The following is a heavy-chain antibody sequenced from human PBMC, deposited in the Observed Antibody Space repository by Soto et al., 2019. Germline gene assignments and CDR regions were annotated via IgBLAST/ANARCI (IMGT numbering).Heavy chain of an antibody. D-gene: IGHD3-3*01. CDR2: ISGSGSGT. J-gene: IGHJ4*02. Sequence: PGGSLRLSCAASGFIFSSYDMSWVRQAPGKGLEWVTAISGSGSGTFYADSVKGRFTISRDNSKNTLYLQMNSLRTEDTAVYYCARALDFWSAYFDYWGQGSLVTVSS. CDR3: ARALDFWSAYFDY. CDR1: GFIFSSYD. V-gene: IGHV3-23*01.